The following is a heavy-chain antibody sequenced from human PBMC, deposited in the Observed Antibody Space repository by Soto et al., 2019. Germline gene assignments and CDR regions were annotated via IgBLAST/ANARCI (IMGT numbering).Heavy chain of an antibody. CDR3: ARTEPSSIAARPRLFFYFDY. J-gene: IGHJ4*02. D-gene: IGHD6-6*01. CDR2: INAGNGNT. V-gene: IGHV1-3*01. Sequence: ASVKVSCKASGCTFTSYAMHWVRQAPGQRLEWMGWINAGNGNTKYSQKFQGRVTITRDTSASTAYMELSSLRSEDTAVYYCARTEPSSIAARPRLFFYFDYWGQGTLVTVSS. CDR1: GCTFTSYA.